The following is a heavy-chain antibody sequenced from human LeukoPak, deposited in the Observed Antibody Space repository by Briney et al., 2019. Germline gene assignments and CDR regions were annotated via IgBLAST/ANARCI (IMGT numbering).Heavy chain of an antibody. V-gene: IGHV1-2*02. CDR2: INPNSGGT. CDR1: GYTFTGYY. D-gene: IGHD2-21*02. Sequence: ASVKVSCKASGYTFTGYYMHWVRQAPGQGLEWMGWINPNSGGTNYAQKLQGRVTMTTDTSTSTAYMELRSLRSDDTAVYYCAREIEAYCGGDCYSFDYWGQGTLVTVSS. J-gene: IGHJ4*02. CDR3: AREIEAYCGGDCYSFDY.